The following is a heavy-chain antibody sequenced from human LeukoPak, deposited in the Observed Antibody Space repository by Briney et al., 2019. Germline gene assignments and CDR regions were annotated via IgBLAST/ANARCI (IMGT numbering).Heavy chain of an antibody. J-gene: IGHJ6*02. CDR2: IDSDGSST. V-gene: IGHV3-74*01. CDR3: ALLPRTYGMDV. CDR1: GFTFSSYW. Sequence: GSLRLSCAASGFTFSSYWMHWVRQAPGKGLVWVSRIDSDGSSTSYADSVKGRFTISRDNAKNTLYLQMSSLRAEDTAVYYCALLPRTYGMDVWGQGTTVTVSS.